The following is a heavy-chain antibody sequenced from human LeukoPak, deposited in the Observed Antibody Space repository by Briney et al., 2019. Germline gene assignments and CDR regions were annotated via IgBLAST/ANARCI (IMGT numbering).Heavy chain of an antibody. D-gene: IGHD3-16*01. J-gene: IGHJ4*02. CDR2: IYYSGTT. V-gene: IGHV4-59*13. CDR3: ARDPPGKGARDF. CDR1: GGSLDSFY. Sequence: PSETLSLTCTDSGGSLDSFYWSWIRQPPGKGREYIGYIYYSGTTNYDPSLMGRVTISVDMSKNQFSLKLISVTAADTAVYYCARDPPGKGARDFWGRGTLVTVSS.